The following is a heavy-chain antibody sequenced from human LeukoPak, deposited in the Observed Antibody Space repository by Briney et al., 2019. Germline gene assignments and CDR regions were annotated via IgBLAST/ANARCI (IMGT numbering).Heavy chain of an antibody. V-gene: IGHV4-31*03. CDR1: GGSISSGGYY. CDR2: IYYSGST. Sequence: SETLSLTCTVSGGSISSGGYYWSWIRQHPGKGLEWIGYIYYSGSTYYNPPLKSRVTISVDTSKNQFSLKLSSVTAADTAVYYCARGRSSGWYKDYYYYYGMDVWGQGTTVTVSS. CDR3: ARGRSSGWYKDYYYYYGMDV. D-gene: IGHD6-19*01. J-gene: IGHJ6*02.